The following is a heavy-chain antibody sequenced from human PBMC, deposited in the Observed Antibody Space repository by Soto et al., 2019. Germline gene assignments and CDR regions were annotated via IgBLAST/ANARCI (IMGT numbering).Heavy chain of an antibody. J-gene: IGHJ4*02. CDR1: GFTFSSYA. V-gene: IGHV3-23*01. CDR2: ISGRGDST. D-gene: IGHD2-8*01. CDR3: AKERDNGADRYYFDD. Sequence: EVQLLESGGILVHPGGSLRLSCAASGFTFSSYAMTWVRQAPGRGLEWVSAISGRGDSTYYADSVKGRFTISRDQSKHTLYLQMHSLRAEDKAVYFCAKERDNGADRYYFDDWGQGTLVTVCS.